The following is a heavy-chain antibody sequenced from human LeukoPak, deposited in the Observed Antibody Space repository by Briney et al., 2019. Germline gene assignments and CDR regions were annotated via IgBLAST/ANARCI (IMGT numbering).Heavy chain of an antibody. J-gene: IGHJ5*02. Sequence: ASVKVSCKASGYTFTSYGISWVRQAPGKGLEWMGWISAYNGNTNYAQKLQGRSTMTTDTSTITAYMELRSLRSDDTAVYYCARDLIGSGSYYQNWFDHWGQGTLVTVSS. CDR3: ARDLIGSGSYYQNWFDH. CDR2: ISAYNGNT. CDR1: GYTFTSYG. D-gene: IGHD3-10*01. V-gene: IGHV1-18*04.